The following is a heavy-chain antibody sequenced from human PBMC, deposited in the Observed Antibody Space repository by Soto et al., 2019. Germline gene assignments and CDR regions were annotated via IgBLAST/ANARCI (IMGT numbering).Heavy chain of an antibody. CDR3: ARDRRDGYNYFYYYGMDV. CDR1: GGSVSSGNSY. V-gene: IGHV4-61*01. Sequence: WETLSLTCTVSGGSVSSGNSYWSCIRQPPGKRLEWIGYNYYSGSTNYHPSLKSRVTISVDTSKNQFSLKVTSVTAAATAVYYCARDRRDGYNYFYYYGMDVWGQGTTVTVSS. D-gene: IGHD5-12*01. J-gene: IGHJ6*02. CDR2: NYYSGST.